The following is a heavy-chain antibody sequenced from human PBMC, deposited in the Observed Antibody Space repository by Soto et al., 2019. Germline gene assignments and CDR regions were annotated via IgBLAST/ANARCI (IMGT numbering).Heavy chain of an antibody. Sequence: QVQLVESGGGVVQPGGSLRLSCVASGFTFSNFGMHWVRQAPGKGLEWVAVIWNDENIKQYADSVRGRFAISRDNSKNTLYLQMTRLRAEDTAIYYCARGLRSVLDYWGQGTLVTLSS. J-gene: IGHJ4*02. CDR1: GFTFSNFG. V-gene: IGHV3-33*01. CDR3: ARGLRSVLDY. CDR2: IWNDENIK. D-gene: IGHD6-6*01.